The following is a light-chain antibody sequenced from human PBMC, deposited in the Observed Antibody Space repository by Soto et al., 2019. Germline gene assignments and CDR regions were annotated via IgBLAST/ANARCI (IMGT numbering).Light chain of an antibody. CDR1: SSDVGGYNY. CDR2: EVS. CDR3: SSYTSSSTLGV. J-gene: IGLJ2*01. Sequence: QSALTQPASVSGSPGQSITISCTGTSSDVGGYNYVSWYQQHPGKAPKLMIYEVSNRPSGVSNRFSGSKSGNTASLTISGLQAEDEAAYYCSSYTSSSTLGVFGGGTNLTVL. V-gene: IGLV2-14*01.